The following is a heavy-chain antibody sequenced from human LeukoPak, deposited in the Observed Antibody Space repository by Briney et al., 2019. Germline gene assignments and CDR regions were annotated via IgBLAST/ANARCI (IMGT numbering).Heavy chain of an antibody. CDR1: GGSISSGGYS. V-gene: IGHV4-30-2*01. CDR2: IYHSGST. Sequence: PSQTLSLTCAVSGGSISSGGYSWSWIRQPPGKGLEWIGYIYHSGSTYYNPSLKGRVTISVDRSKNQFSLKLSSVTAADTAVYYCARGLAVVTAVDAFDIWAKGQWSPSLQ. D-gene: IGHD2-21*02. CDR3: ARGLAVVTAVDAFDI. J-gene: IGHJ3*02.